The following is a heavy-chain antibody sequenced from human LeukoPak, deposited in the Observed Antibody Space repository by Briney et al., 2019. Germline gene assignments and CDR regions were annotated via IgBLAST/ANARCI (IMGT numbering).Heavy chain of an antibody. J-gene: IGHJ4*02. CDR1: GYTFTGYY. CDR2: INPNSGGT. V-gene: IGHV1-2*02. D-gene: IGHD6-19*01. CDR3: ARDGWQWLVRDGLLPLDY. Sequence: GASVKVSCKASGYTFTGYYMHWVRQAPGQGLEWMGWINPNSGGTNYAQKFQGRVTMTRDTSISTAYMELSRLRSDDTAVYYCARDGWQWLVRDGLLPLDYWGQGTLVTVSS.